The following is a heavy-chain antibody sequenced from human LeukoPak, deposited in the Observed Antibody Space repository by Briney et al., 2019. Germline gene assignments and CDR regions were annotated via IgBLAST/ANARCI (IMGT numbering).Heavy chain of an antibody. D-gene: IGHD6-13*01. Sequence: GSLRLSCAASGLIVSSNYMTWVRQAPGKGLEWIGEINHSGSTNYNPSLKSRVTISVDTSKNQFSLKLSSVTAADTAVYYCARGRKQLVLGVQRYFDLWGRGTLVTVSS. J-gene: IGHJ2*01. CDR2: INHSGST. CDR3: ARGRKQLVLGVQRYFDL. CDR1: GLIVSSNY. V-gene: IGHV4-34*01.